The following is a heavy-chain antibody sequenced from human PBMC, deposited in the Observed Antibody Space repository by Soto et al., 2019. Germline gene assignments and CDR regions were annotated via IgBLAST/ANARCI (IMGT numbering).Heavy chain of an antibody. J-gene: IGHJ4*02. V-gene: IGHV3-33*01. Sequence: ESGGGVVQPGRSLRLSCAASGFTFSSYGMHWVRQAPGKGLEWVAVIWYDGSNKYYADCVKGRFTISRDNSKNTLYLQMNRLRAEDTAVYYCARDPGLRGAYWGQGTLVTVSS. CDR3: ARDPGLRGAY. CDR1: GFTFSSYG. CDR2: IWYDGSNK. D-gene: IGHD4-17*01.